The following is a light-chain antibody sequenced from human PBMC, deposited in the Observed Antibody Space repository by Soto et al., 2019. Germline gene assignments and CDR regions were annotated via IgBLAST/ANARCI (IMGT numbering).Light chain of an antibody. Sequence: EVVLTQSPVTLSLSPGERATLSCRASQSVGTFLAWYQQKPGHAPRLIIYDTSNRATGIPARFSGTGSGTDFALTISSVEPEDFAVYFYQHRTNWPRTFGQGTKLDIK. V-gene: IGKV3-11*01. CDR1: QSVGTF. J-gene: IGKJ2*01. CDR3: QHRTNWPRT. CDR2: DTS.